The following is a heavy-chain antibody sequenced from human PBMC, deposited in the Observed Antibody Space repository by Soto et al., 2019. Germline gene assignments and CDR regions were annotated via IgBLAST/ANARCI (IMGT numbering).Heavy chain of an antibody. CDR2: INSDGSST. CDR3: ARGGYDDFWSGYLYYYYRMDV. V-gene: IGHV3-74*01. D-gene: IGHD3-3*01. J-gene: IGHJ6*02. Sequence: GGSLRLSCAASGLTFSSYWMHWVSQAPGKXLVWVSRINSDGSSTSYADSVQGRFTISRDNAKNTLYLQMNSLRAEDTAVYYCARGGYDDFWSGYLYYYYRMDVWGQGTTVTVSS. CDR1: GLTFSSYW.